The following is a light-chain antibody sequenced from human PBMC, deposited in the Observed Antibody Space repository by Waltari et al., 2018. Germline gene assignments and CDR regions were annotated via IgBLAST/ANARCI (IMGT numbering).Light chain of an antibody. V-gene: IGLV4-69*01. Sequence: QLVLTQSPSASASLGASVKLTCTLSSGHSSNIVAWHQQQPAKGPRFLMKVNSDGSPRKGDGIPDRCSGSSSGGERYLTSSTVQSEDEAVYYCQTGGHGTWVFGGGTKLTVL. CDR1: SGHSSNI. CDR3: QTGGHGTWV. J-gene: IGLJ3*02. CDR2: VNSDGSP.